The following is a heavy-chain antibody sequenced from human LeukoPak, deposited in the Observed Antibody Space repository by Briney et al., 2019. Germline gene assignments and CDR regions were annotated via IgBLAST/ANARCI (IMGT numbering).Heavy chain of an antibody. J-gene: IGHJ4*02. Sequence: SETLSLTCTVSGASISTYYWTWIRQPPGKGLEWIGYIHHSGSSNYNPSLKNRVTISLDTSKKQFSLNLSSVTAADTAVYYCASRTPRGWYDSVLFDYWGQGTLVTVSS. V-gene: IGHV4-59*01. D-gene: IGHD6-19*01. CDR1: GASISTYY. CDR2: IHHSGSS. CDR3: ASRTPRGWYDSVLFDY.